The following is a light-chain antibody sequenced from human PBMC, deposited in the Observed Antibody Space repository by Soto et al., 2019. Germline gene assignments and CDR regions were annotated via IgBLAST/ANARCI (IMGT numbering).Light chain of an antibody. V-gene: IGKV3-15*01. J-gene: IGKJ4*01. CDR2: DAS. CDR3: QQYKSWVFT. CDR1: QSVYSN. Sequence: EIVMTQSPATLSVSPGESATLSCRASQSVYSNLAWYQQIPGQAPRLLIYDASTRATGVPARVSGSGSGTDFTLTISSLQSEDSAVYYCQQYKSWVFTFGGGTKVEIK.